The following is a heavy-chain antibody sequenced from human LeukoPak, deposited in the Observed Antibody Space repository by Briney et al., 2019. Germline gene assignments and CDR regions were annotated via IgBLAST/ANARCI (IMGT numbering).Heavy chain of an antibody. J-gene: IGHJ4*02. CDR1: GFTLDDYG. CDR2: INWNGGST. V-gene: IGHV3-20*04. Sequence: GGSLRLSCAASGFTLDDYGMSWVRQAPGKELEWVSGINWNGGSTGYADSVKGRFTISRDNAKNSLYLQMNSLRAEDTALYYCARVGYSSSWSYYFDYWGQGTLVTVSS. CDR3: ARVGYSSSWSYYFDY. D-gene: IGHD6-13*01.